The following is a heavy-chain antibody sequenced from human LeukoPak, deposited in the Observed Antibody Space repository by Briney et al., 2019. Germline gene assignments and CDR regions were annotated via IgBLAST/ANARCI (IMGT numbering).Heavy chain of an antibody. V-gene: IGHV3-15*01. Sequence: GGSLRLSCAASGFTFINAWMSWVRQAPGKGLEWVGRIKGKTDGGTTDYAAPVKGRFTISRDDSKTTLYLQMNSLKTEDTAVYYCTGHYYDSPWGQGTLVTVSS. D-gene: IGHD3-22*01. CDR3: TGHYYDSP. J-gene: IGHJ5*02. CDR2: IKGKTDGGTT. CDR1: GFTFINAW.